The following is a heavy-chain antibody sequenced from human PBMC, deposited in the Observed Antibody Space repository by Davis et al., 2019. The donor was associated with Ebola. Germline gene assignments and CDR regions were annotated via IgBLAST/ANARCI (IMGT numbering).Heavy chain of an antibody. J-gene: IGHJ6*03. CDR1: GFTFSKYW. V-gene: IGHV3-74*01. Sequence: GESLKISCAASGFTFSKYWMHWVRQVPGKGLEWVSRINSDGSSTTYAASVKGRFTISRDNAKNSLYLQMNSLRAEDTAVYYCARVRKRAGLGHRGGCMDVWGKGTTVTVSS. CDR2: INSDGSST. D-gene: IGHD2-15*01. CDR3: ARVRKRAGLGHRGGCMDV.